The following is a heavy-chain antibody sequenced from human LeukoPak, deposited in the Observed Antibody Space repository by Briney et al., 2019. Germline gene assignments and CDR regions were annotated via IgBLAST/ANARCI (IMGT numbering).Heavy chain of an antibody. CDR3: ARLKYFDWLLFDY. Sequence: PSETLSLTCTVSGGSISSSSHYWGWIRQPPGKGLEWIGSIYYSGSTYYNPSLKSRVTISVDTSKNQFSLKLSSVTAADTAVYYCARLKYFDWLLFDYWGQGTLVTVSS. V-gene: IGHV4-39*01. CDR2: IYYSGST. D-gene: IGHD3-9*01. J-gene: IGHJ4*02. CDR1: GGSISSSSHY.